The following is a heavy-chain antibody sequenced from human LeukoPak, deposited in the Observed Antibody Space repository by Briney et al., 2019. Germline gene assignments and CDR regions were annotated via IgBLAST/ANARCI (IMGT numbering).Heavy chain of an antibody. V-gene: IGHV4-59*01. CDR2: VTYTGST. D-gene: IGHD3-10*01. CDR3: ALVGEASRNHYNGLDV. Sequence: KSSETLSLTCYVAGDSISPYYWSWIRQSPEKGLEWIGYVTYTGSTEYNPSLKSRVAMSVDRSKNEISLSLHSVSAADTAVYFCALVGEASRNHYNGLDVWGQGTTVTVAS. CDR1: GDSISPYY. J-gene: IGHJ6*02.